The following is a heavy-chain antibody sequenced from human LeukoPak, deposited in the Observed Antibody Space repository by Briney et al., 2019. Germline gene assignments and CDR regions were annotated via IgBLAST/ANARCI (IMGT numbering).Heavy chain of an antibody. CDR2: IYHSGST. J-gene: IGHJ5*02. CDR1: GGSINSQY. Sequence: SETLSLTCTVSGGSINSQYWSWIRQPPGKGLEWIGYIYHSGSTYYNPSLKSRVTISVDRSKNQFSLKLSSVTAADTAVYYCARWFDPWGQGTLVTVSS. CDR3: ARWFDP. V-gene: IGHV4-59*11.